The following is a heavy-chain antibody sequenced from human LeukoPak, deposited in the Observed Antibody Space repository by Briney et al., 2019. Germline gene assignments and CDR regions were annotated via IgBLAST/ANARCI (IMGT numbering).Heavy chain of an antibody. CDR3: ARAANTATGTPTVAIDY. CDR1: GFTFSDYY. V-gene: IGHV3-11*05. CDR2: IPNTSSYT. Sequence: PGGSLRLSCVASGFTFSDYYMSWIRQAPGKGLEWVSYIPNTSSYTSYADSVKGRFTISRDNAKNSLYLQMNSLRAEDTAVYYCARAANTATGTPTVAIDYWGQGTLVTVSS. J-gene: IGHJ4*02. D-gene: IGHD1-1*01.